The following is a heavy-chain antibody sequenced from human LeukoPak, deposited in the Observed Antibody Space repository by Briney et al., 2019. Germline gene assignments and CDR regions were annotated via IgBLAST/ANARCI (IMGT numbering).Heavy chain of an antibody. CDR3: AKSTYGSSWDFDY. J-gene: IGHJ4*02. CDR2: ISGSGGST. D-gene: IGHD6-13*01. CDR1: GFIFSNYA. V-gene: IGHV3-23*01. Sequence: GGSLRLSCAASGAASGFIFSNYAMNWVRQAPGKGLEWVSAISGSGGSTYYADSVKGRFTISRDNSKNTLYLQMNSLRAEGTAVYYCAKSTYGSSWDFDYWGQGTLVTVSS.